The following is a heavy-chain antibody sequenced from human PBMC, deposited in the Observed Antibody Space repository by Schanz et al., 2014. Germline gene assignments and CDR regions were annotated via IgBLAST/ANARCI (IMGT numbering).Heavy chain of an antibody. CDR2: IYSSGST. Sequence: QVQLQESGPRLVKPSQTLSLTCTVSGGSISSGAYSWSWIRQPPGKRPEWIGYIYSSGSTYYNPYPTRQVPMSIATSKTQFPLTLSSVTAAATAVYYCARDRGMTTSAYYYGMDAWGQGTTVTVSS. CDR3: ARDRGMTTSAYYYGMDA. D-gene: IGHD4-17*01. V-gene: IGHV4-30-4*07. CDR1: GGSISSGAYS. J-gene: IGHJ6*02.